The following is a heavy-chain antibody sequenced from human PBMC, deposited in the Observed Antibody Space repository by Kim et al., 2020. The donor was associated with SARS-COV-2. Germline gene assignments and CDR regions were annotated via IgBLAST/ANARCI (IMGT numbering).Heavy chain of an antibody. CDR1: GGSFSGYY. V-gene: IGHV4-34*01. Sequence: SETLSLTCAVYGGSFSGYYWSWIRQPPGKGLEWIGEINHSGSTNYNPSLKSRVTISVDTSKNQFSLKLSSVTAADTAVYYCARIGHYDKTSIDYWGQGTLVTVSS. CDR3: ARIGHYDKTSIDY. D-gene: IGHD3-22*01. CDR2: INHSGST. J-gene: IGHJ4*02.